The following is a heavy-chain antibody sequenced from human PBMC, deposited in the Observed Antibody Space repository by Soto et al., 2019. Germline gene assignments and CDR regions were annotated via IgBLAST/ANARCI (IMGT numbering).Heavy chain of an antibody. CDR2: IDPSDSYT. CDR3: ARCSAGLHYYYYGMDV. CDR1: GYSFTSYW. J-gene: IGHJ6*02. D-gene: IGHD2-15*01. Sequence: GESLKISCKGSGYSFTSYWISWVRQMPGKGLEWMGRIDPSDSYTNYSPSFQGHVTISADKSISTAYLQWSSLKASDTAMYYCARCSAGLHYYYYGMDVWGQGTTVTVSS. V-gene: IGHV5-10-1*01.